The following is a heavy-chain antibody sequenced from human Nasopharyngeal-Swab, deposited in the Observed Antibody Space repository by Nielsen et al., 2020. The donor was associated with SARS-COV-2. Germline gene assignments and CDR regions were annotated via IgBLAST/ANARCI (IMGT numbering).Heavy chain of an antibody. CDR3: TTDYYYGDSTVFDY. CDR2: IKSKTDGGTT. Sequence: GESLKISCAASGFTFSNAWMSWVRQAPGKGLEWVGRIKSKTDGGTTDHAAPVKGRFTISRDDSKNTLYLQMNSLKTEDTAVYYCTTDYYYGDSTVFDYWGQGTLVTVSS. D-gene: IGHD4-17*01. CDR1: GFTFSNAW. V-gene: IGHV3-15*01. J-gene: IGHJ4*02.